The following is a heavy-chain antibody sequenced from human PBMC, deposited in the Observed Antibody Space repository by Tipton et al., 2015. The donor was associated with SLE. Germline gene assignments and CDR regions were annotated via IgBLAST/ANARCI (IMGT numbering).Heavy chain of an antibody. Sequence: QVQLVQSGAAVKEPGASVRVSCRASGFTFSDNYIHWVRQAPGQGLEWMGRTNPNSGGSHYSQKFQGRVTMTWDTSVSTFYMDLYFCARDSRAIKSYFDLWGRGTLIIVSS. V-gene: IGHV1-2*05. CDR2: TNPNSGGS. CDR3: FDL. CDR1: GFTFSDNY. J-gene: IGHJ2*01. D-gene: IGHD2/OR15-2a*01.